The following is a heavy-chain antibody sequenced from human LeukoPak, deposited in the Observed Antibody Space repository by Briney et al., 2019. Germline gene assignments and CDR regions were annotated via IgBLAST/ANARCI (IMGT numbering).Heavy chain of an antibody. D-gene: IGHD2-15*01. CDR3: ARSTHKYCSGGSCYYGY. CDR1: GGTFSSYA. V-gene: IGHV1-18*01. J-gene: IGHJ4*02. Sequence: ASVKVSCKASGGTFSSYAISWVRQAPGQGLEWMGWISAYNGNTNYAQKLQGRVTMTTDTSTSTAYMELRSLRSDDTAVYYCARSTHKYCSGGSCYYGYWGQGTLVTVSS. CDR2: ISAYNGNT.